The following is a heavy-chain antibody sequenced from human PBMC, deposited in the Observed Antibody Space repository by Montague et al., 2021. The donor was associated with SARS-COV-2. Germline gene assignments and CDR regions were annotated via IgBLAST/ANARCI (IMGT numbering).Heavy chain of an antibody. J-gene: IGHJ4*02. CDR3: TQERGPGRTTWHYFDY. Sequence: CAISGDSVSSNIAAWNWIRQSPSRGLEWLGGTYYRSKWYNDYAVSVRSRITISPDTSKNQFSLQLNSVTPEDTAVYYCTQERGPGRTTWHYFDYWGLGTLVTVSS. V-gene: IGHV6-1*01. D-gene: IGHD1-14*01. CDR1: GDSVSSNIAA. CDR2: TYYRSKWYN.